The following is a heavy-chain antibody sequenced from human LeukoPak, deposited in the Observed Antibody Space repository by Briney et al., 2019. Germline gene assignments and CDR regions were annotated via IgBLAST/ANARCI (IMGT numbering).Heavy chain of an antibody. J-gene: IGHJ4*02. CDR1: GGSISSSNW. V-gene: IGHV4-4*02. CDR2: IYHSGRT. D-gene: IGHD3-9*01. Sequence: SETLSLTCAVSGGSISSSNWWSWVRQPPGKGLEWIGEIYHSGRTNYNPSHKRRVTISVDKSKNQFSLKLSSVTAADTAVYYCARNGPTVRYKSFDYWGQGTLVTVSS. CDR3: ARNGPTVRYKSFDY.